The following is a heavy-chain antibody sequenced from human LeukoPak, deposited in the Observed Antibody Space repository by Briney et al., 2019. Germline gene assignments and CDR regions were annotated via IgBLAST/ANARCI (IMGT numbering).Heavy chain of an antibody. CDR2: INPSGGST. CDR1: GYTFTSYY. Sequence: ASVKVSCKASGYTFTSYYMHWVRQAPGQGLEWMGIINPSGGSTSYAQKFQGRVTMTRDMSTSTVYMELSSLRSEDTAVYYCARERRGGSGWYPTLYYFDYWGQGTLVTVSS. J-gene: IGHJ4*02. V-gene: IGHV1-46*01. D-gene: IGHD6-19*01. CDR3: ARERRGGSGWYPTLYYFDY.